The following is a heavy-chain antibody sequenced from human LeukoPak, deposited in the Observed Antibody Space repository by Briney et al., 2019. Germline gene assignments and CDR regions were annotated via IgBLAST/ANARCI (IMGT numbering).Heavy chain of an antibody. CDR2: ISAYNGNT. CDR1: GYTFTSYG. J-gene: IGHJ5*02. D-gene: IGHD1-20*01. CDR3: ARDGLTGTTGDWFDP. Sequence: ASVKLSCKASGYTFTSYGISWVRQAPGQGLEWMGWISAYNGNTNYAQKLQGRVTMTTDTSTSTAYMELRSLRSDDTAVYYCARDGLTGTTGDWFDPWGQGTLVTVSS. V-gene: IGHV1-18*01.